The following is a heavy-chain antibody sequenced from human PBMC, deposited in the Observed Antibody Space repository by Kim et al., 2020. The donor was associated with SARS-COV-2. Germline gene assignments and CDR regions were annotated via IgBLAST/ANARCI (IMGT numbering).Heavy chain of an antibody. CDR3: ARAPGDY. V-gene: IGHV3-48*02. Sequence: SSSTIYYAASVKGRFTISRDNAKNSLYLQMNSLRDEDTAVYYCARAPGDYWGQGTLVTVSS. J-gene: IGHJ4*02. CDR2: SSSTI.